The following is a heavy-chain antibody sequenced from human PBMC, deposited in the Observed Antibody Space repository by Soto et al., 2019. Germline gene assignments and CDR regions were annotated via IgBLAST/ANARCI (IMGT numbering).Heavy chain of an antibody. Sequence: QVQLVQSGAEVKKPGSSVKVSCKASGGTFSSYTISWVRQAPGQGLEWMGRIIPILGIANYAQKFQGRVTITADKSTSTAYMELSSLRSEDTAVYYCAGYDSGYDKYYYYGMDVWGQGTTVTVSS. CDR1: GGTFSSYT. CDR2: IIPILGIA. D-gene: IGHD5-12*01. V-gene: IGHV1-69*02. J-gene: IGHJ6*02. CDR3: AGYDSGYDKYYYYGMDV.